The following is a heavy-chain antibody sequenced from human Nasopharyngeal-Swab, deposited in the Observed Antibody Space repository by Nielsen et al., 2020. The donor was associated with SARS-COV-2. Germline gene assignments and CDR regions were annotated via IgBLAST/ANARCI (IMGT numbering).Heavy chain of an antibody. CDR2: ITDTGRT. Sequence: GSLRLSCTVSAASVTTYYWGWIRQSPGKGLEWIAYITDTGRTKYNPSLETRVTISQDTSRTRFSLRLTSVTAAETAMYYCAGIPCGGGHSSYGWFDLWGQGILVTVSS. V-gene: IGHV4-59*02. CDR3: AGIPCGGGHSSYGWFDL. D-gene: IGHD2-21*01. CDR1: AASVTTYY. J-gene: IGHJ5*02.